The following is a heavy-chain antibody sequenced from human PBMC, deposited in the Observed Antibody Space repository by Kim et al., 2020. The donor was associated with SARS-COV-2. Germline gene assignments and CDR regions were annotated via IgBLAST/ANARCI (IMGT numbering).Heavy chain of an antibody. CDR2: ISSSSSYI. Sequence: GGSLRLSCAASGFTFSSYSMNWVRQAPGKGLEWVSSISSSSSYIYYADSVKGRFTISRDNAKNSLYLQMNSLRAEDTAVYYCARDRFLEWLFGLRYFDWLPTDYYGMDVWGQGTTVTVSS. V-gene: IGHV3-21*01. J-gene: IGHJ6*02. CDR3: ARDRFLEWLFGLRYFDWLPTDYYGMDV. CDR1: GFTFSSYS. D-gene: IGHD3-9*01.